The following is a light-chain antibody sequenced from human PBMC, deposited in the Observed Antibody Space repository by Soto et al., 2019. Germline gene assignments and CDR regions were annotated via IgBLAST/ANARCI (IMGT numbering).Light chain of an antibody. Sequence: EIVLTQSPGTLSLSPGGRATLSCRASQSFNGNYLAWYQQKPGQAPRVLIYGASSRATGIPDRFSGSGSGTDFTLTINRLEPEDFAVYYCQQYAVSWTFGQGTKVDIK. J-gene: IGKJ1*01. CDR2: GAS. V-gene: IGKV3-20*01. CDR3: QQYAVSWT. CDR1: QSFNGNY.